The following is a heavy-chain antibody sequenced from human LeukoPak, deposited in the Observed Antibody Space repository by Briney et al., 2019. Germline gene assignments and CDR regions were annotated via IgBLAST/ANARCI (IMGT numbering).Heavy chain of an antibody. CDR2: INHSGST. CDR3: ARDPRGIVGANHNWFDP. J-gene: IGHJ5*02. Sequence: KPSETLSLTCAVYGGSFSGYYWSWIRQPPGKGLEWIGEINHSGSTNYNPSLKSRVTISVDTSKNQFSLRLSSVTAADTAVYYCARDPRGIVGANHNWFDPWGQGTLVTVSS. D-gene: IGHD1-26*01. CDR1: GGSFSGYY. V-gene: IGHV4-34*01.